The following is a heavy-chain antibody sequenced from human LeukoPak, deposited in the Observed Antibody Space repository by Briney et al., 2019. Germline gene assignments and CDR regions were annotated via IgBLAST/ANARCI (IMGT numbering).Heavy chain of an antibody. CDR2: ISSSGSTI. CDR3: ARDRARNYYDSSGYYHYYYGMDV. CDR1: GFTFSSYE. J-gene: IGHJ6*02. Sequence: PGRSLRLSCAASGFTFSSYEMNWVRQAPGKGLEWVSYISSSGSTIYYADSVKGRFTISRDNAKNSLYLQMNSLRAEDTAVYYCARDRARNYYDSSGYYHYYYGMDVWGQGTTVTVSS. V-gene: IGHV3-48*03. D-gene: IGHD3-22*01.